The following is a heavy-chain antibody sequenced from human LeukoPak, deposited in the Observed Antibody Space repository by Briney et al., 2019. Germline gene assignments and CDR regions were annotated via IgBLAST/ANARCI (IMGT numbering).Heavy chain of an antibody. V-gene: IGHV3-23*01. D-gene: IGHD3-9*01. Sequence: PGGSLRLSCAASGFTFSSYAMSWVRQAPGKGLEWVSAISGSGGSTYYADSVRGRFTISRDNSKNTLYLQMNSLRAEDTAVYYCAKSLYTWDILTGYYDYWGQGTLVTVSS. CDR1: GFTFSSYA. J-gene: IGHJ4*02. CDR2: ISGSGGST. CDR3: AKSLYTWDILTGYYDY.